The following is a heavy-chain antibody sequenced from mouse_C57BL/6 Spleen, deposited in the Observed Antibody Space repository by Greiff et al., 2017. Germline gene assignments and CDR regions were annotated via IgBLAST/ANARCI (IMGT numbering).Heavy chain of an antibody. Sequence: EVQLQQSGAELVRPGASVKLSCTASGFNIKDDYMHWVKQRPEQGLEWIGWIDPENGDTEYASKFQGKATITADTSSNTAYLQLSSLTSEDTAVYYCTPIYDGYSWFAYWGQGTLVTVSA. CDR3: TPIYDGYSWFAY. D-gene: IGHD2-3*01. CDR1: GFNIKDDY. CDR2: IDPENGDT. V-gene: IGHV14-4*01. J-gene: IGHJ3*01.